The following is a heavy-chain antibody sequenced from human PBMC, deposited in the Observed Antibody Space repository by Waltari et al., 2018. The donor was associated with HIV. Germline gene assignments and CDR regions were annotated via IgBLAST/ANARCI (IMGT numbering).Heavy chain of an antibody. D-gene: IGHD1-1*01. CDR1: GGSFSDYY. CDR3: ARAQSPQIFSLSSVSTTRGSVDV. CDR2: IHQSGST. Sequence: QVQVQQWGAGLLKPSETLSLTCAVYGGSFSDYYWTWIRQPPGKGLEWIAEIHQSGSTNYNPSLKSRVTITVDMSKKQFSLKLNSVTAADTAVYYCARAQSPQIFSLSSVSTTRGSVDVWGQGTTVTVSS. J-gene: IGHJ6*02. V-gene: IGHV4-34*01.